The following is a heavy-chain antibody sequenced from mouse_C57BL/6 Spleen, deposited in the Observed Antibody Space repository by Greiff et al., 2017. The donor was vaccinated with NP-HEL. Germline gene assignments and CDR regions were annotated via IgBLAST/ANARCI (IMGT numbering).Heavy chain of an antibody. Sequence: VQLQQPGTELVKPGASVKLSCKASGYTFTSYWMHWVKQRPGQGLEWIGNINPSNGGTNYNEKFKSKATLTVNKSSSTAYMQLSSLTSEDSAVYYCARFDGSEGVYYFDYWGQGTTLTVSS. CDR1: GYTFTSYW. J-gene: IGHJ2*01. D-gene: IGHD1-1*01. V-gene: IGHV1-53*01. CDR3: ARFDGSEGVYYFDY. CDR2: INPSNGGT.